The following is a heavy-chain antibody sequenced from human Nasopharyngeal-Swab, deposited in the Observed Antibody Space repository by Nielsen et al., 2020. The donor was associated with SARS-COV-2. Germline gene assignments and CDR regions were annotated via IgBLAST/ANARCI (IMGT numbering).Heavy chain of an antibody. Sequence: SETLSPTCTVSGGPISSGGYYWSWIRQHPGKGLERIGYIYYSGSTYYNPSLKSRVTISVDTSKNQFSLKLSSVTAADTAVYYCARESVTTNYMDVWGKGTTVTVSS. CDR2: IYYSGST. V-gene: IGHV4-31*03. CDR3: ARESVTTNYMDV. J-gene: IGHJ6*03. CDR1: GGPISSGGYY. D-gene: IGHD4-11*01.